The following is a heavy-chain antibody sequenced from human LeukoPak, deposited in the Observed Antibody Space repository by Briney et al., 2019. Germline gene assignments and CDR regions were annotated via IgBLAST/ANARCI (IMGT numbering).Heavy chain of an antibody. CDR3: TGDNFDSSVKFDY. CDR1: GFTFSSYA. D-gene: IGHD3-22*01. J-gene: IGHJ4*02. V-gene: IGHV3-23*01. Sequence: GGSLRLSCAASGFTFSSYAMSWVRQAPGKGLEWVSAISGSGGSTYYADSVKGRFTISRDDSKITAYLQMNSLKTEDTAVYYCTGDNFDSSVKFDYWGQGTLVTVSS. CDR2: ISGSGGST.